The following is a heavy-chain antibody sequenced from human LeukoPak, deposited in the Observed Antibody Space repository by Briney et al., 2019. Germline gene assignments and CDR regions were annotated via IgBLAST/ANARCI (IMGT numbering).Heavy chain of an antibody. CDR3: ARGDPFPPYYFDY. Sequence: SETLSLTCAVSGGSISSGGYSWSWIRQPPGKGLEWIGEINHSGSTNYNPSLKSRVTISVDTSKNQFSLKLSSVTAADTAVYYCARGDPFPPYYFDYWGQGTLVTVSS. CDR2: INHSGST. CDR1: GGSISSGGYS. J-gene: IGHJ4*02. V-gene: IGHV4-34*01.